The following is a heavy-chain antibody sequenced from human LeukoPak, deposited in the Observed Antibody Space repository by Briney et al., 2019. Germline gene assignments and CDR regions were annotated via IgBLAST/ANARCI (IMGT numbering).Heavy chain of an antibody. V-gene: IGHV3-21*01. CDR1: GFTFSTFA. J-gene: IGHJ4*02. Sequence: PGGSLRLSCAASGFTFSTFAMHWVRLSPGKGLEWVSSISSSSSYIYYADSVKGRFTISRDNAKNSLYLQMNSLRAEDTAVYYCARAHNWKYGTFDYWGQGTLVTVSS. D-gene: IGHD1-7*01. CDR2: ISSSSSYI. CDR3: ARAHNWKYGTFDY.